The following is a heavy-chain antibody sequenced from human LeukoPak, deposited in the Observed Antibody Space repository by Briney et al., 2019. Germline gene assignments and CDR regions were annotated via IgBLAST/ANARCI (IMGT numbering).Heavy chain of an antibody. CDR3: ARGPDFGDRLYHFDY. CDR2: IKQDASQ. CDR1: GFTFSRHW. Sequence: PGGSLRLSCAASGFTFSRHWMGWVRQAPGKGLEWVANIKQDASQYYVDSVRGRFIISRDNAKNSLSLQMNSLRLEDTAVYYCARGPDFGDRLYHFDYWGQGTLVTVSS. J-gene: IGHJ4*02. D-gene: IGHD4-17*01. V-gene: IGHV3-7*01.